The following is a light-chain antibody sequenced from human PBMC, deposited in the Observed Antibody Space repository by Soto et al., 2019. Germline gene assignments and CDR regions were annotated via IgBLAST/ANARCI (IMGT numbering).Light chain of an antibody. CDR2: DDN. CDR3: QSYDSSLSGPGV. Sequence: QSVLTQPPSVYGAPGQRVTISCTGSSSNIGAGYDVHWYQQLPGTAPRLVIYDDNNRPSGVPDRFSASKSGTSASLAITGLQAEDEADYYCQSYDSSLSGPGVFGGGTKLTVL. J-gene: IGLJ3*02. V-gene: IGLV1-40*01. CDR1: SSNIGAGYD.